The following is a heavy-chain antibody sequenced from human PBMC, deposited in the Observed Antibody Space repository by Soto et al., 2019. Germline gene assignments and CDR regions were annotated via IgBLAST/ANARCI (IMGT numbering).Heavy chain of an antibody. D-gene: IGHD1-26*01. CDR2: IYYSGST. J-gene: IGHJ4*02. CDR1: GGSISSGGYY. Sequence: SETLSLTCTVSGGSISSGGYYWSWIRQHPGKGLEWIGYIYYSGSTYYNPSLKSRVTISVDTSKNQFSLKLSSVTAADTAVYYCASLIVGAIDYWGQGTLVTVSS. V-gene: IGHV4-31*03. CDR3: ASLIVGAIDY.